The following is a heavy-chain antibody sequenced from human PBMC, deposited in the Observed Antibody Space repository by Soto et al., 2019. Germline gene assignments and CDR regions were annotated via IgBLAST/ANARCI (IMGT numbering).Heavy chain of an antibody. Sequence: QVQLQESGPGLVKPSETRSLTCSISGGSISDYQWNWIRQPPGKGLEWIGYNYYSGRTNYNPSLKSRLTTSLDTSTRQFSLRLRSVTAADTAVYYCARMRGLGEISPYLDYWGQGALVTVSS. J-gene: IGHJ4*02. CDR2: NYYSGRT. CDR1: GGSISDYQ. D-gene: IGHD3-16*01. V-gene: IGHV4-59*01. CDR3: ARMRGLGEISPYLDY.